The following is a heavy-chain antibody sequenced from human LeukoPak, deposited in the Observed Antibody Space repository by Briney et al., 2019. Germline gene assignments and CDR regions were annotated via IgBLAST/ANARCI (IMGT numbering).Heavy chain of an antibody. Sequence: SETLSLTCTVSGGSVSSGSYYWTWIRQPPGKGLEWIGYISYSGSTNFNPSLNSRVTITVDTSKNQFSLNLSSVTAADTAVYYCARRGTCGRSFDIWGQGTMVTVSS. CDR3: ARRGTCGRSFDI. D-gene: IGHD2-21*01. CDR2: ISYSGST. V-gene: IGHV4-61*01. J-gene: IGHJ3*02. CDR1: GGSVSSGSYY.